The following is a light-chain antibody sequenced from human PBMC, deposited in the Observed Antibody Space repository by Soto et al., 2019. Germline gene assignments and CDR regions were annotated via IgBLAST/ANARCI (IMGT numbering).Light chain of an antibody. CDR3: SSYTSISTYV. CDR1: SSDVGGYNS. V-gene: IGLV2-14*01. J-gene: IGLJ1*01. Sequence: QSVLTQPASVSGSPGQSITISCTGTSSDVGGYNSVSWYQQHPGKAPKLMIYNVSNRPSGVSNRFSGSKSGNTASLTISGLQAEDEADYYCSSYTSISTYVFGTGTMVTVL. CDR2: NVS.